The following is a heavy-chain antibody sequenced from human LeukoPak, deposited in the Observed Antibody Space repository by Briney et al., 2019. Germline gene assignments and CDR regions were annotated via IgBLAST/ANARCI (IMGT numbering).Heavy chain of an antibody. V-gene: IGHV4-38-2*02. CDR1: GYSISSGYY. CDR3: ARAGSDFWSGYPDY. CDR2: IYHSGST. Sequence: PSETLSLTCTVSGYSISSGYYWGWIRQPPGKGLEWIGSIYHSGSTYYNPSLKSRVTISVDTSKNQFSLKLSSVTAADTAVYYCARAGSDFWSGYPDYWGQGTLVTVSS. J-gene: IGHJ4*02. D-gene: IGHD3-3*01.